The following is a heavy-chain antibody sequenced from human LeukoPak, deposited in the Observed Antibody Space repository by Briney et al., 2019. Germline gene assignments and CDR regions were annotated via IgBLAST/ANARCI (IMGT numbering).Heavy chain of an antibody. CDR1: GFTFSSYG. Sequence: TGGSLRLSCAASGFTFSSYGMHWVRQAPGKGLEWVAVIWYDGSNKYYADSVKGRFTVSRDNSKNTLYLQMNSLRAEDTAVYYCARDPEYSYGRQDDYWGQGTLVTVSS. CDR2: IWYDGSNK. D-gene: IGHD5-18*01. CDR3: ARDPEYSYGRQDDY. J-gene: IGHJ4*02. V-gene: IGHV3-33*01.